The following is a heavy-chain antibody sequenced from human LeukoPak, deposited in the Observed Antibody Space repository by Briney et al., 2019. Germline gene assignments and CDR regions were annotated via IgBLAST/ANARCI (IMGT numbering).Heavy chain of an antibody. Sequence: PSETLSLTCSVPGGSISNRNYYWGWIRQPPGKGLEWIGLIHNSGTTYYNPSLKSRVTISVDTPKDQFSLELTSLTAADTAVYYCATSPLLTYSSGYCDFWGQGTLVTVSS. D-gene: IGHD3-22*01. V-gene: IGHV4-39*07. J-gene: IGHJ4*02. CDR1: GGSISNRNYY. CDR2: IHNSGTT. CDR3: ATSPLLTYSSGYCDF.